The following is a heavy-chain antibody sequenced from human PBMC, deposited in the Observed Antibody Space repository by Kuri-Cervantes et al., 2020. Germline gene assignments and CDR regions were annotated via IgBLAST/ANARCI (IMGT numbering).Heavy chain of an antibody. J-gene: IGHJ6*03. CDR1: GYTLTELS. CDR2: FDPEDGVT. CDR3: ARGSRLWFRENHRSPKRNYYYYYMDV. V-gene: IGHV1-24*01. D-gene: IGHD3-10*01. Sequence: ASVKVSCKVSGYTLTELSMHWVRQAPGKGLEWMGGFDPEDGVTIYAQKFQGRVTMTRNTSISTAYMELSSLRSEDTAVYYCARGSRLWFRENHRSPKRNYYYYYMDVWGKGTTVTVSS.